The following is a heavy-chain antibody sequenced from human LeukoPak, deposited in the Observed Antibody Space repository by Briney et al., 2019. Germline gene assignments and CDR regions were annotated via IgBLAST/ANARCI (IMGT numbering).Heavy chain of an antibody. D-gene: IGHD2-2*01. CDR3: ARAPCSTTSCYYYYYMDV. CDR1: GGSISSGGYY. CDR2: IYHSGST. Sequence: SETLSLTCTVSGGSISSGGYYWSWIRQPPGKGLEWIGHIYHSGSTYYSPSLKSRVTMSVDTSKNQFSLRLSSVTSADTAVYYCARAPCSTTSCYYYYYMDVWGKGTTVTVSS. J-gene: IGHJ6*03. V-gene: IGHV4-61*08.